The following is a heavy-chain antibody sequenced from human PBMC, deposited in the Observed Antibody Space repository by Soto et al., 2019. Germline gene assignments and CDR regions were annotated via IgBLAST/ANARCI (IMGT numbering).Heavy chain of an antibody. CDR2: ISAYNGNT. CDR1: GYTFTSYG. D-gene: IGHD3-22*01. V-gene: IGHV1-18*01. J-gene: IGHJ3*02. Sequence: EASVKVSCKASGYTFTSYGISWVRQAPGQGLEWMGWISAYNGNTNYAQKLQGRVTMTTDTSTSTAYMELRSLRSDDTAVYYCARLSYYDSSGYYAFDIWGQGTMVTVSS. CDR3: ARLSYYDSSGYYAFDI.